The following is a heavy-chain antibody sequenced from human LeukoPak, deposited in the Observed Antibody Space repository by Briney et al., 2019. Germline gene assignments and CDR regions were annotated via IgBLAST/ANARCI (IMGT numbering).Heavy chain of an antibody. CDR2: INHDGSEK. CDR3: ARDWPFNSPTSGRFDP. J-gene: IGHJ5*02. Sequence: GGSLRLSCAASGFTFSSYWMSWVRQPPGKGLEWVANINHDGSEKHYVDAVKGRFTISRDNARNLLYLQMNNLGAEDTAVYSCARDWPFNSPTSGRFDPWGPGTLVTVSS. D-gene: IGHD2/OR15-2a*01. V-gene: IGHV3-7*01. CDR1: GFTFSSYW.